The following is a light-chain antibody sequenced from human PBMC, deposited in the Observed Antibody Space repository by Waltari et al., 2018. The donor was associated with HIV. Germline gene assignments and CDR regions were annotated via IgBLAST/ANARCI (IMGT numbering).Light chain of an antibody. CDR3: AAWDDSLNGQVV. V-gene: IGLV1-44*01. CDR1: GSNIGTNT. Sequence: HSVLTQPASVSATPGQRVTISCSGSGSNIGTNTVSWYQIFPGTAPKLFIFGDDQRPSGVPDRFSGSKSGTSASLTISGLQSEDEATYFCAAWDDSLNGQVVFGGGTLLTAL. J-gene: IGLJ7*02. CDR2: GDD.